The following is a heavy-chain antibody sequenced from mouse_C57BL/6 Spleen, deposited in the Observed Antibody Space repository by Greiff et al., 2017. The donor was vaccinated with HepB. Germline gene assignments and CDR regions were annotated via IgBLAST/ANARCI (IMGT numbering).Heavy chain of an antibody. CDR2: IDPSDSYT. Sequence: QVQLQQPGAELVRPGPSVKLSCKASGYTFTSYWMHWVKQRPGQGLEWIGVIDPSDSYTNYNQKFKGKATLTIDTSSSTAYMQLSSLTSEDSAVYYCARAAMVTPFAYWGQGTLVTVSA. CDR1: GYTFTSYW. J-gene: IGHJ3*01. D-gene: IGHD2-2*01. V-gene: IGHV1-59*01. CDR3: ARAAMVTPFAY.